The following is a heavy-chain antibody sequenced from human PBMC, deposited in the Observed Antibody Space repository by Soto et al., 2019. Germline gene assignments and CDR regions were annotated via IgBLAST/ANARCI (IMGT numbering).Heavy chain of an antibody. CDR2: IYYSGST. CDR3: ARVVVGFKNDY. CDR1: VGSISIYY. J-gene: IGHJ4*02. Sequence: PSETLCITCTFSVGSISIYYWSWIRQPPGKGLEWIGYIYYSGSTNYNPSLKSRVTISVDTSKNQFSLKLSSVTAADTAVYYCARVVVGFKNDYWGQGTMVTVSS. V-gene: IGHV4-59*01. D-gene: IGHD2-2*01.